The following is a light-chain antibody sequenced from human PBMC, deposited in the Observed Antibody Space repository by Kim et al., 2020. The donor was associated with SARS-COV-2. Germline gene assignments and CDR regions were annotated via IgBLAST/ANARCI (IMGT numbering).Light chain of an antibody. J-gene: IGKJ4*01. V-gene: IGKV3-11*01. CDR2: ETS. CDR1: QSVGNS. CDR3: QQRYNWPLT. Sequence: SSSPGESATRSCRASQSVGNSLAWFQQKPGQAPRLLIFETSNRATGIPARFSGSGSGTAFTLTISSLEPEDFAVYYCQQRYNWPLTFGGGTKVEI.